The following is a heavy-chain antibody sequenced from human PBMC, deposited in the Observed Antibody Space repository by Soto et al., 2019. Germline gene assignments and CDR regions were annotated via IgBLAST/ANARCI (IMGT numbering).Heavy chain of an antibody. D-gene: IGHD3-10*01. J-gene: IGHJ6*02. CDR3: AKGRKWFGELLKSVDA. CDR2: LSHDGSNK. V-gene: IGHV3-30*18. CDR1: GFPFCSFD. Sequence: SLDLSCATTGFPFCSFDMHCAHWASGKGLEWVSLLSHDGSNKYYADSVKGRFTISRDNSKNTLYLQMNSLRVEDTAVYYCAKGRKWFGELLKSVDAWGQGT.